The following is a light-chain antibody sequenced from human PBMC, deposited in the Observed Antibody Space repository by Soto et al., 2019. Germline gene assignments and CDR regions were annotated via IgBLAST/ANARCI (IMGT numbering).Light chain of an antibody. V-gene: IGKV1D-16*01. CDR1: QGLSRW. J-gene: IGKJ2*01. CDR2: AAS. CDR3: EQYISYPNT. Sequence: DIQLPQSPSSLSASVGARVTITCRASQGLSRWVVWYQQKPEKAPKSLLYAASSLQSGVPSRFSGRGSGTDFTLTTSSLQPEDFATYDCEQYISYPNTCGPGTKLEIK.